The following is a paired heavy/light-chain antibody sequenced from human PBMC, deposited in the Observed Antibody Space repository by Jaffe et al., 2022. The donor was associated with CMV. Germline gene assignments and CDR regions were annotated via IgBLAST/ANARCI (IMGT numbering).Heavy chain of an antibody. D-gene: IGHD3-10*01. CDR2: IRSKAYGGTT. Sequence: EVQLVESGGGLVKPGRSLRLSCTASGFTFGDYAMSWFRQAPGKGLEWVGFIRSKAYGGTTEYAASVKGRFTISRDDSKSIAYLQMNSLKTEDTAVYYCTRDTGTIWFGELHDYYYYGMDVWGQGTTVTVSS. CDR1: GFTFGDYA. J-gene: IGHJ6*02. CDR3: TRDTGTIWFGELHDYYYYGMDV. V-gene: IGHV3-49*05.
Light chain of an antibody. CDR3: QQYNSYPPV. CDR2: AAS. J-gene: IGKJ4*01. CDR1: QGISNY. V-gene: IGKV1-16*02. Sequence: DIQMTQSPSSLSASVGDRVTITCRASQGISNYLAWFQQKPGKAPKSLIYAASSLQSGVPSKFSGSGSGTDFTLTISSLQPEDFATYYCQQYNSYPPVFGGGTKVEIK.